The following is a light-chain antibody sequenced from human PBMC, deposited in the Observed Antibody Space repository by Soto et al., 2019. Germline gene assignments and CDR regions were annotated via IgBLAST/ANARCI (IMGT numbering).Light chain of an antibody. Sequence: DIQMTQSPSSLSASVGDRVTFTCRASQDIKEYVAWYQQKPGQVPKLLIFAASTLQSGVPSRFSGSGSGTDFTFTIGSLQPEDVETYYCQKYNTVPWAFGQGTKVEIK. CDR3: QKYNTVPWA. CDR1: QDIKEY. V-gene: IGKV1-27*01. CDR2: AAS. J-gene: IGKJ1*01.